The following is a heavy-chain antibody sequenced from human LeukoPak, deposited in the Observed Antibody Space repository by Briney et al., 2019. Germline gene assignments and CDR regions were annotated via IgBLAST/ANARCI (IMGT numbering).Heavy chain of an antibody. J-gene: IGHJ4*01. CDR1: GFTMGGFW. Sequence: GGSLRLSCAASGFTMGGFWMHWVRQVPGEGLVWVARMNSAGTTINYADSVKGRFTISRDNVRNTLHLQMNNLSLEDTAVYFCIREVQVRASASLGLWGRGTLVTVS. CDR2: MNSAGTTI. D-gene: IGHD1-1*01. V-gene: IGHV3-74*01. CDR3: IREVQVRASASLGL.